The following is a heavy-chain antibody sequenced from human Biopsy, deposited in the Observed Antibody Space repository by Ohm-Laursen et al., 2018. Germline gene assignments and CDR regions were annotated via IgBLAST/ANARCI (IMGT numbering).Heavy chain of an antibody. CDR2: VYTSGST. CDR1: GGSIISYY. CDR3: AKGGGAGGALDY. D-gene: IGHD4-23*01. V-gene: IGHV4-4*07. Sequence: GTLSLTCSVSGGSIISYYWTWIRQAAGEGLEWIGRVYTSGSTNYNPSLESRVAMSIDTSKNQFSLGLTSVTAADTAVYYCAKGGGAGGALDYWGQGTLVIVSS. J-gene: IGHJ4*02.